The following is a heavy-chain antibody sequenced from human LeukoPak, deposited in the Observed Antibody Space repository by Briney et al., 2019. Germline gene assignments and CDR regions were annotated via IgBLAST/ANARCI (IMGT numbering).Heavy chain of an antibody. Sequence: ASAKVSCTASGYTFTGYYILWVRQAPGQGLEWMGWINPNSGGTNYAQKFQGRVTMTRDTSISTAYMELSRLTSDDTAVYYCARVAGPYSSLDLWAVAPWSLSPQ. CDR2: INPNSGGT. CDR1: GYTFTGYY. V-gene: IGHV1-2*02. CDR3: ARVAGPYSSLDL. D-gene: IGHD6-19*01. J-gene: IGHJ2*01.